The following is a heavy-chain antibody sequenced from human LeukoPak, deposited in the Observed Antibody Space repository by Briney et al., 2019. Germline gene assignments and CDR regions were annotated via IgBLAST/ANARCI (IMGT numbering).Heavy chain of an antibody. V-gene: IGHV3-23*01. CDR2: ISGSGGST. CDR3: ARGAMYYYDSSGFLPAENWFDP. CDR1: GFTFSSYG. Sequence: GGSLRLSCAASGFTFSSYGMSWVRQAPGKGLEWVSAISGSGGSTYYADSVKGRFTISRDNSKNTLYLQMNSLRAEDTAVYYCARGAMYYYDSSGFLPAENWFDPWGQGTLVTVSS. J-gene: IGHJ5*02. D-gene: IGHD3-22*01.